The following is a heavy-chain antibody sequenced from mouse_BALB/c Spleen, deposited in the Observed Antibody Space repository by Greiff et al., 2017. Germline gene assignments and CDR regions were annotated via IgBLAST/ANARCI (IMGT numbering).Heavy chain of an antibody. CDR1: GYTFTSYW. CDR2: IYPGDGDT. CDR3: AKEVLFYYGYYGYFDY. Sequence: QVQLQQSGAELARPGASVKLSCKASGYTFTSYWMQWVKQRPGQGLEWIGAIYPGDGDTRYTQKFKGKATLTADKSSSTAYLQLSSLASDDSAIYYCAKEVLFYYGYYGYFDYWGQGTTLTVSA. J-gene: IGHJ2*01. D-gene: IGHD2-3*01. V-gene: IGHV1-87*01.